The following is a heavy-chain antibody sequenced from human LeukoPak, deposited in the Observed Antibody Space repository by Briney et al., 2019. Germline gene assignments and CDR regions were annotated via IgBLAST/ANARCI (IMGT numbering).Heavy chain of an antibody. CDR3: ASQRSGGQWLSPTGDAFDI. J-gene: IGHJ3*02. V-gene: IGHV4-61*05. D-gene: IGHD6-19*01. Sequence: PSETLSLTCTVSGGSISSSSYYWGWIRQPPGKGLEWIGYIYYSGSTNYNPSLKSRLIISVDTSKSQFSLKLSSVTAADTAVYYCASQRSGGQWLSPTGDAFDIWGQGTMVTVSS. CDR1: GGSISSSSYY. CDR2: IYYSGST.